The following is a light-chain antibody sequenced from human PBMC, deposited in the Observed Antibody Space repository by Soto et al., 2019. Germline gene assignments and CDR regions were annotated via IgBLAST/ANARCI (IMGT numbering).Light chain of an antibody. CDR2: GNS. CDR1: SSNIGAGSD. Sequence: QSVLTQPPSVSGAPGQRVTISCAGSSSNIGAGSDVHWYQQLPGTAPKLLIYGNSNRPSGVPDRFSVSKSGTSASLAITGLQAEDGADFYCQSYDSSLSVPYVFGPGTKLPVL. V-gene: IGLV1-40*01. CDR3: QSYDSSLSVPYV. J-gene: IGLJ1*01.